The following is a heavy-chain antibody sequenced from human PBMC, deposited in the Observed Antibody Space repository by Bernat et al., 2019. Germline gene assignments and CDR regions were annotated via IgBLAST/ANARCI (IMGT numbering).Heavy chain of an antibody. Sequence: EVQLLESGGGLVQPGGSLRLSCAASGFTFSSYAMSWVRQAPGKGLEWVSAISGSGGSTYYADSVKDRFTISRDNSKNTLYLQMNSLRAEDTAVYYCAKVTEQQLVPYDIWGQGTMVTVSS. D-gene: IGHD6-13*01. V-gene: IGHV3-23*01. CDR2: ISGSGGST. J-gene: IGHJ3*02. CDR1: GFTFSSYA. CDR3: AKVTEQQLVPYDI.